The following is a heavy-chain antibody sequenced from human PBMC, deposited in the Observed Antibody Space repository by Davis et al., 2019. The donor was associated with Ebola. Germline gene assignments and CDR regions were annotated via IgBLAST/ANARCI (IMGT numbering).Heavy chain of an antibody. Sequence: ASVKVSCKASGYTFTSYGISWVRQAPGQGLEWMGWISAYNGNTIYTQNLQGRVTMTTDTSTSTAYMELRSLRSDDTAVYYCARDDSASDIVLVPAAMGFDYWGQGTLVTVSS. J-gene: IGHJ4*02. CDR1: GYTFTSYG. CDR3: ARDDSASDIVLVPAAMGFDY. V-gene: IGHV1-18*01. D-gene: IGHD2-2*01. CDR2: ISAYNGNT.